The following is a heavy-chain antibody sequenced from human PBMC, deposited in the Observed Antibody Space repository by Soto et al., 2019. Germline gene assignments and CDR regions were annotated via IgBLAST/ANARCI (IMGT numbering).Heavy chain of an antibody. D-gene: IGHD3-10*01. CDR2: ISGSGGST. CDR1: GFTFSSYA. Sequence: GGSLRLSCAASGFTFSSYAMSWVRQAPGKGLEWVSAISGSGGSTYYADSVKGRFTISRDNSKNTLYLQMNSLRAEDTAVYYCAKGGGSGKRYNWFDPWGQGTLVTVSS. J-gene: IGHJ5*02. CDR3: AKGGGSGKRYNWFDP. V-gene: IGHV3-23*01.